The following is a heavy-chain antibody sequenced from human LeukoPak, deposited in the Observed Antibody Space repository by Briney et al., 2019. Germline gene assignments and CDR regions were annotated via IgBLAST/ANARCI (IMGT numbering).Heavy chain of an antibody. D-gene: IGHD1-26*01. V-gene: IGHV4-59*01. Sequence: SETLSLTCTVSGGSIGSYYWSWIRQPPGKGLEWIGYIYYSGSTNYNPSLKSRVTISVDTSKNQFSLKLSSVTAVDTAVYYCARSFPSYPTPFDYWGQGTLVTVSS. CDR3: ARSFPSYPTPFDY. CDR1: GGSIGSYY. CDR2: IYYSGST. J-gene: IGHJ4*02.